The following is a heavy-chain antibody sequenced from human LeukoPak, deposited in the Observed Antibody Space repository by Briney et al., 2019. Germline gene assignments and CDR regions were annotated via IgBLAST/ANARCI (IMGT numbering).Heavy chain of an antibody. D-gene: IGHD3-10*01. CDR3: GRPLQRGSWTQRALDY. V-gene: IGHV1-8*01. CDR1: GYTFTSYD. Sequence: VKVSCKASGYTFTSYDISWVRQATGQGLEWMGWMNPNSGNAGYAQRFQGRVTMTRNNSISTAYMELTSLRSEDTAVYYCGRPLQRGSWTQRALDYWGQGTLVTVSS. CDR2: MNPNSGNA. J-gene: IGHJ4*02.